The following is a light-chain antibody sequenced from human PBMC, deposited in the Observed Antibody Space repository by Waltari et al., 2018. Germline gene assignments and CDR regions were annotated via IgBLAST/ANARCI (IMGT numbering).Light chain of an antibody. V-gene: IGLV2-11*01. Sequence: QSALTQHGSVSGSQGQSVTIPCNGSSSDMGGYNDVSWYQQHPGKAPKLMIYDVSKRPSGVPDRFSGSKSGNTASLTISGLQAEDEADYYCCSYAGSHWVFGGGTKLTVL. J-gene: IGLJ3*02. CDR2: DVS. CDR1: SSDMGGYND. CDR3: CSYAGSHWV.